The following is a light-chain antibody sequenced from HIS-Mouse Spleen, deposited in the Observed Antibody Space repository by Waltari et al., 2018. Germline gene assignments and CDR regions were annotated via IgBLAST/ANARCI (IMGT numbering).Light chain of an antibody. CDR1: QGISSY. CDR2: AAS. Sequence: DIQFTQSPSFLSASLGDKITITCQASQGISSYLAWYQQKPGKAPKLLIYAASTLQSGVPSRFSGSGSGTEFTLTISSLQPEDFATYYCQQLNSYPPTFGQGTKVEIK. CDR3: QQLNSYPPT. J-gene: IGKJ1*01. V-gene: IGKV1-9*01.